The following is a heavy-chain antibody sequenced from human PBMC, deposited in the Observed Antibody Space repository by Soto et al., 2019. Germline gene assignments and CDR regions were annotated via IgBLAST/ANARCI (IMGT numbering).Heavy chain of an antibody. J-gene: IGHJ5*02. CDR2: INPNSGGT. Sequence: ASVKVSCKASGYTFTGYYMHWVRQAPGQGLEWMGWINPNSGGTNYAQKFQGWVTMTRDTSISTAYMELSRLRSDDTAVYYCARAEGTSYYDFWSGYGGQNWLDPWGQGTLVTVSS. CDR1: GYTFTGYY. V-gene: IGHV1-2*04. CDR3: ARAEGTSYYDFWSGYGGQNWLDP. D-gene: IGHD3-3*01.